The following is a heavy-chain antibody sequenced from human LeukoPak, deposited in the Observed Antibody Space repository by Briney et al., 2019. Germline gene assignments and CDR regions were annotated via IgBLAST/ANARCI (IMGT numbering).Heavy chain of an antibody. V-gene: IGHV4-59*01. J-gene: IGHJ4*02. CDR3: ARSRSRGYSGDFDC. CDR2: IYYSGTT. D-gene: IGHD5-12*01. Sequence: PSETLSLTCIVSGGSINGYYWSWIRQPPGKTLEWIGYIYYSGTTNYNPSLKSRITISKDTSKNQFSLKLTSVTTADTAVYYCARSRSRGYSGDFDCWGQGTLVTVSS. CDR1: GGSINGYY.